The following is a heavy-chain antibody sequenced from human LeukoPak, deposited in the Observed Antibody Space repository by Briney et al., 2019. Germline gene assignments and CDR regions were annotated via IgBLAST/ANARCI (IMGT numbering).Heavy chain of an antibody. CDR1: VVSLSIYY. V-gene: IGHV4-59*01. CDR2: IYNSEST. Sequence: PSETLSLTCTVSVVSLSIYYWSWIRQPPGKGLEWIGYIYNSESTFYNPSLMSRDTISFAPSKNKYSLRPDYVTVADRAVYYCSRVKGSNWFDPWGQGTLVTVSS. CDR3: SRVKGSNWFDP. D-gene: IGHD6-6*01. J-gene: IGHJ5*02.